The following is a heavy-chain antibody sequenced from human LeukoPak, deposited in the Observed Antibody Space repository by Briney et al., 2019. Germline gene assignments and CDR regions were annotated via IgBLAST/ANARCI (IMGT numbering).Heavy chain of an antibody. V-gene: IGHV3-33*06. Sequence: GGSLRLSCAASGFTFSSYGMHWVRQAPGKGLECVAVIWYDGSNKYYADSVKGRFTISRDNSKNTLYLQMNSLRAEDTAVYYCAKAWGHCSGGSCYHYFDYWGQGTLVTVSS. CDR1: GFTFSSYG. CDR2: IWYDGSNK. D-gene: IGHD2-15*01. J-gene: IGHJ4*02. CDR3: AKAWGHCSGGSCYHYFDY.